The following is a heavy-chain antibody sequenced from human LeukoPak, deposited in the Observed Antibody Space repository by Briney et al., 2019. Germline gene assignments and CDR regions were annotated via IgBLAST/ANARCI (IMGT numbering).Heavy chain of an antibody. D-gene: IGHD3-3*01. J-gene: IGHJ4*02. Sequence: GGSLRLSCAASGFSFSDYSMNWVRQAPGKGLEWVSSITTGSSYIYYADSVKGRFTISRDNAKNSLYLQMNSLRAEDTAVYYCARDGRFLEWLSSSMYYFDYWGQGTLVTVSS. CDR3: ARDGRFLEWLSSSMYYFDY. CDR2: ITTGSSYI. CDR1: GFSFSDYS. V-gene: IGHV3-21*01.